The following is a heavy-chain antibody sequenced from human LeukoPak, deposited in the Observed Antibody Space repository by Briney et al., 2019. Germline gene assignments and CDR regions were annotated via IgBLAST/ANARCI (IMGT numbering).Heavy chain of an antibody. CDR3: AKDDLVATSHFDS. D-gene: IGHD5-12*01. J-gene: IGHJ4*01. Sequence: ASVKVSCKASGYTFTSYDINWVRQATGQGLEWMGWISAYNGNTKYAQKLQGRVTMTTDTSTSTGYMELRSLRSDDTAVYYCAKDDLVATSHFDSWGNGTLVTVSS. CDR2: ISAYNGNT. CDR1: GYTFTSYD. V-gene: IGHV1-18*01.